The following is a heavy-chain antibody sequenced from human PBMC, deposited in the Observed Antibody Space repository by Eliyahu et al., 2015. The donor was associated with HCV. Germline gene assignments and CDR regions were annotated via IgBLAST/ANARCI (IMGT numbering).Heavy chain of an antibody. Sequence: EVHLLESGGGLVQPGGSLRLSCAASGFTFXRHAMNWVRQAPGKGLEWVSTLSDSGYSTYYADSVKGRFTISRDNSKDTVYLQMNSLRAEDAALYYCARSNFLDVWGQGTTVTVSS. CDR3: ARSNFLDV. D-gene: IGHD4-11*01. V-gene: IGHV3-23*01. J-gene: IGHJ6*02. CDR1: GFTFXRHA. CDR2: LSDSGYST.